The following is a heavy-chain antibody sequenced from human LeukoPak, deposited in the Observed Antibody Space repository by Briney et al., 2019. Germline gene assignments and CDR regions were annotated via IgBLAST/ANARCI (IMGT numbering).Heavy chain of an antibody. J-gene: IGHJ4*02. CDR3: ARELGSRIDSSGYFDY. V-gene: IGHV4-31*03. Sequence: SETLSLTCTVSGGSISSGGYYWSWIRQHPGKGLEWIGYIYYSGSTYYNPSLKSRVTISVDTSKNQFSLKLSSVTAADTAVYYCARELGSRIDSSGYFDYWGQGTLVTVSS. CDR2: IYYSGST. CDR1: GGSISSGGYY. D-gene: IGHD3-22*01.